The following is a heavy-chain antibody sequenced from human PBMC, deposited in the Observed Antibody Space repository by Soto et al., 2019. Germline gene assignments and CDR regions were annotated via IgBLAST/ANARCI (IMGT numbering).Heavy chain of an antibody. CDR2: IYYSGST. CDR3: ARDKGVVPAGGGWFES. J-gene: IGHJ5*01. Sequence: SETLPLTCTVSGGSISSGDYYWSWIRQPPGKGLEWIGYIYYSGSTYYNPSLKSRVTISVDTSKNQFSLKLSSVTAADTAVYYCARDKGVVPAGGGWFESWGQGTLVTVSS. CDR1: GGSISSGDYY. V-gene: IGHV4-30-4*01. D-gene: IGHD2-2*01.